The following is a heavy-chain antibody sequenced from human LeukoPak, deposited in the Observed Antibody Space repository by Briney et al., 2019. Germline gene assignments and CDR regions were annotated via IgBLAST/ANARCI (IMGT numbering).Heavy chain of an antibody. J-gene: IGHJ4*02. CDR2: INHSGST. Sequence: KPSETLSLTCAVYGGSFSGYYWSWIRQPPGKGLEWIGEINHSGSTNYNPSLKSRVTISVDTSKNQFSLKLSSVTAADTAVYYCARDDYYDSSGYYLGLDYWGRGTLVTVSS. V-gene: IGHV4-34*01. CDR1: GGSFSGYY. D-gene: IGHD3-22*01. CDR3: ARDDYYDSSGYYLGLDY.